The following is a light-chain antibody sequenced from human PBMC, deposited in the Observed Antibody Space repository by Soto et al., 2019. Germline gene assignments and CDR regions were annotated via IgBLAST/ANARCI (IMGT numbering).Light chain of an antibody. Sequence: EIVLTQSPGTLSLSPGERATLSCRASQPISSHNYLAWYQQKPGQAPRVLIYGASRRAIGISDRFSGSGSGTDFTLTISRLEPEDFAVYYCQQYDNSPLTFGGGTKVEIK. CDR1: QPISSHNY. V-gene: IGKV3-20*01. CDR2: GAS. J-gene: IGKJ4*01. CDR3: QQYDNSPLT.